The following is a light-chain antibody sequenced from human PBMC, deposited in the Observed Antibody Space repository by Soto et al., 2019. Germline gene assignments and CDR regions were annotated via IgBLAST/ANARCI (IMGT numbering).Light chain of an antibody. V-gene: IGKV1-5*03. Sequence: DIQMTQSPSTLSASVGDRVTITCRASQSISSWLAWYQQKPGKAPNLLIYKASSLQSGAPSRFSGSGSGTEFTLTISSLQPDDFAPYYCQQYNSYPYTFGQGTKLEI. CDR2: KAS. CDR3: QQYNSYPYT. CDR1: QSISSW. J-gene: IGKJ2*01.